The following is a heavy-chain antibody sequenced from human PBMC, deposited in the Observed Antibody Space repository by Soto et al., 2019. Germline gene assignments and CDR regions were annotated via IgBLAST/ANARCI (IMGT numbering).Heavy chain of an antibody. CDR3: ASYYDSSGPYAFHL. D-gene: IGHD3-22*01. J-gene: IGHJ3*01. Sequence: SPGKVSCKAAGRSVSSYSRSWVRQAPGKGLEWMGGIIPIFGTANYAQKFQGRVTITADESTSTAYMELSSLRSEDTAVYSCASYYDSSGPYAFHLWGQGTMVIVS. CDR2: IIPIFGTA. CDR1: GRSVSSYS. V-gene: IGHV1-69*13.